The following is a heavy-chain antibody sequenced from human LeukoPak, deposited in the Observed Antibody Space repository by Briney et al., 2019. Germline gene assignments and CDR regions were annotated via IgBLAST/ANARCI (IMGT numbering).Heavy chain of an antibody. CDR2: ISSSSSYI. D-gene: IGHD6-6*01. CDR3: ATSIAARRDY. V-gene: IGHV3-21*01. Sequence: GSLRLSCAAPGFALSSYSMNGGRQAPGKGLGWVSSISSSSSYIYYAASVKGRFTISRDNAKNSLYLQMHSLRAEDTAVYYCATSIAARRDYWGQGTLVTVSS. CDR1: GFALSSYS. J-gene: IGHJ4*02.